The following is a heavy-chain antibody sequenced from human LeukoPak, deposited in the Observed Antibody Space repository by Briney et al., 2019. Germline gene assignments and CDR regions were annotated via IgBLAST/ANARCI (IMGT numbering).Heavy chain of an antibody. CDR2: ISSGSTTI. V-gene: IGHV3-48*02. CDR3: ARDGWLQIPFDY. D-gene: IGHD5-12*01. Sequence: GGSLRLSCAASGFTFSDYTTNWVRQAPGKGLEWVSYISSGSTTIYYADSVKGRFTISRDNAKNSLYLQMNSLRDEDTAVYYCARDGWLQIPFDYWGQGILVTVSS. J-gene: IGHJ4*02. CDR1: GFTFSDYT.